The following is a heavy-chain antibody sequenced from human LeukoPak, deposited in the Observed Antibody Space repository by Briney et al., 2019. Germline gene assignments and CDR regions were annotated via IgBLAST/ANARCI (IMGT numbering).Heavy chain of an antibody. J-gene: IGHJ4*02. CDR3: ATSDYSSSSEYYFDY. D-gene: IGHD6-6*01. Sequence: GGSLRLSCAASGFTFSSYGMHWVRQAPGQGLEWMGRINPNSGGTNYAQKFQGRVTMTRDTSISTAYMELSRLRSDDTAVYYCATSDYSSSSEYYFDYWGQGTLVTVSS. CDR2: INPNSGGT. V-gene: IGHV1-2*06. CDR1: GFTFSSYG.